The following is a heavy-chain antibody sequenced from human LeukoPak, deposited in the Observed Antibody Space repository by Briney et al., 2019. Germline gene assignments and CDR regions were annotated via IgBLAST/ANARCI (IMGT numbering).Heavy chain of an antibody. CDR2: IRYDGSNK. CDR3: AKDRGNWEFDY. CDR1: GFTFSSYG. Sequence: GGSLRLSCAASGFTFSSYGMYWVRQAPGKGLEWVAFIRYDGSNKYYADSVKGRFTISRDNSKNTLYLQMNSLRAEDTAVYYCAKDRGNWEFDYWGQGTLVTVSS. J-gene: IGHJ4*02. D-gene: IGHD7-27*01. V-gene: IGHV3-30*02.